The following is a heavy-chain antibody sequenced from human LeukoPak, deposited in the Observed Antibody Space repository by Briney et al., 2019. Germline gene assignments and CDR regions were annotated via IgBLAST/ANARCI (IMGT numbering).Heavy chain of an antibody. J-gene: IGHJ4*02. CDR1: GFTFSSYT. D-gene: IGHD2/OR15-2a*01. V-gene: IGHV3-21*01. Sequence: PGGSLRLSCAASGFTFSSYTMNWVRQAPGKGLEGVSSISSSSSYIYYADSVKGRFTISRHNAKRSLYLQMNSLRAEDTAVYYCANFGNRFDYWGQGTLVTVSS. CDR2: ISSSSSYI. CDR3: ANFGNRFDY.